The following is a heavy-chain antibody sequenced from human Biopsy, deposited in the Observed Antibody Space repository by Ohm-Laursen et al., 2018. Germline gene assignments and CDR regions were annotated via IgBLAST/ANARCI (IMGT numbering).Heavy chain of an antibody. V-gene: IGHV3-21*01. J-gene: IGHJ4*02. CDR2: ISASGNHI. CDR3: ARDGEAKYCKHGVCPSDF. CDR1: GFTFSGFS. Sequence: SLRLSCAASGFTFSGFSMNRVRQAPGKGLEWVLSISASGNHIYYTDSVKGRFTVSRDNGKNSVYLQMNSLRVEDTAVYYCARDGEAKYCKHGVCPSDFWGQGTLVTVSS. D-gene: IGHD2-8*01.